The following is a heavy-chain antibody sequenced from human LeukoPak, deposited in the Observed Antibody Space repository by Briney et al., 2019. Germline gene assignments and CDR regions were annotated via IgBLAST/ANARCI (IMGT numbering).Heavy chain of an antibody. D-gene: IGHD3-16*01. CDR2: INMYTANP. V-gene: IGHV7-4-1*02. CDR1: GYTFTRYA. J-gene: IGHJ4*02. Sequence: GASVKVSCKASGYTFTRYAINWLRQAPGQGLEWMGWINMYTANPAYAQGFTERFVISLDTSVTTAYLQISNLKTEDTAVYYCARHDNDDDFDYWGQGTLVTVSS. CDR3: ARHDNDDDFDY.